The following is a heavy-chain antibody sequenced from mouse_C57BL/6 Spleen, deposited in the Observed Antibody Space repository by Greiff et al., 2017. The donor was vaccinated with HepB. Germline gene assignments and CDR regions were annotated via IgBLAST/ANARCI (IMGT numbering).Heavy chain of an antibody. D-gene: IGHD1-1*01. J-gene: IGHJ4*01. Sequence: VQLQQSGPELVKPGASVKIPCKASGYTFTDYNMDWVKQSHGKSLEWIGDINPNNGGTIYNQKFKGKATLTVDKSSSTAYMELRSLTSEDTAVYYCARKGNYGTLYAMDYWGQGTSVTVSS. CDR1: GYTFTDYN. V-gene: IGHV1-18*01. CDR2: INPNNGGT. CDR3: ARKGNYGTLYAMDY.